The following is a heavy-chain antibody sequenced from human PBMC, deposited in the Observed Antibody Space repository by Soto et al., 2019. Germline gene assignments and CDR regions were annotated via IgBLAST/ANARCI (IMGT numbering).Heavy chain of an antibody. D-gene: IGHD3-10*01. Sequence: EVQLLESGGGLVQPGGSLRLSCTVSGVTFSNYAMNWVRQAPGKGLEWVSSLSGSGGTTSYADSVKGRVIISRDNSKNTLYLLMNSLRAEDTALYYCAKQRADYGSGADTFYFDSWGQGALVTVSA. CDR1: GVTFSNYA. J-gene: IGHJ4*02. V-gene: IGHV3-23*01. CDR3: AKQRADYGSGADTFYFDS. CDR2: LSGSGGTT.